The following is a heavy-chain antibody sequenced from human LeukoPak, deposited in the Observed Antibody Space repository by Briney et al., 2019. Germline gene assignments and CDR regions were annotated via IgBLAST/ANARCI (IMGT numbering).Heavy chain of an antibody. CDR1: GFAFSSYA. CDR3: ATDTLRFRMDV. J-gene: IGHJ6*04. Sequence: GGSLRLSCAASGFAFSSYAMNWVRQAPGKGLQWVSAISGSGGSTYYADSVKGRFTISRDNAKNSLFLQMNSLRDDDTGVYFCATDTLRFRMDVWGKGTTVIVSS. D-gene: IGHD3-3*01. V-gene: IGHV3-23*01. CDR2: ISGSGGST.